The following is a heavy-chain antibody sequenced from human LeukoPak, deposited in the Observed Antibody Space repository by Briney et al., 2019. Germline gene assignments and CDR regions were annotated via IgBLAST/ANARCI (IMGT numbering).Heavy chain of an antibody. CDR3: ARAPPNVATIGADGFDI. D-gene: IGHD5-12*01. Sequence: PSETLSLTCTVSGGSITSGDYYWSWIRQSPGKGLEWTGYVHNSGTPYYNPSLNGRVTISMDTSKNQFSLKLRSVTAADTAVYFCARAPPNVATIGADGFDIWGQGTMVTVSS. J-gene: IGHJ3*02. CDR2: VHNSGTP. CDR1: GGSITSGDYY. V-gene: IGHV4-30-4*01.